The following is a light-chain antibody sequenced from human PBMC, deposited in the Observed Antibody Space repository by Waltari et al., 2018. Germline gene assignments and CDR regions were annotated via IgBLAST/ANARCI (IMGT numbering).Light chain of an antibody. CDR3: SMYMGSGIWV. Sequence: QTVLPQEPSLSVPPGGTVTLTCALSSGSVSSTSYATWYQQTPGQAPRTLVYKGNGRSSGVPERVSGSILGNKAALSSTGAQADDESDYYCSMYMGSGIWVFGGGTKLTVL. J-gene: IGLJ3*02. V-gene: IGLV8-61*01. CDR1: SGSVSSTSY. CDR2: KGN.